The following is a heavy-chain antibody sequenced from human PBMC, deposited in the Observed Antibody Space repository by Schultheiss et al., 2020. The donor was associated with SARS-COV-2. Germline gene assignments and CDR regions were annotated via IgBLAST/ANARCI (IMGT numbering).Heavy chain of an antibody. CDR1: GGSISSYY. V-gene: IGHV4-59*01. D-gene: IGHD3-3*01. CDR3: AREYYDFWSGTLSPMYNWFDP. Sequence: SETLSLTCTVSGGSISSYYWSWIRQPPGKGLEWIRYIYYSGSTNYNPSLKIRVTISVDTSKNQFSLKLSSVTAADTAVYYCAREYYDFWSGTLSPMYNWFDPWGQGTLVTVSS. CDR2: IYYSGST. J-gene: IGHJ5*02.